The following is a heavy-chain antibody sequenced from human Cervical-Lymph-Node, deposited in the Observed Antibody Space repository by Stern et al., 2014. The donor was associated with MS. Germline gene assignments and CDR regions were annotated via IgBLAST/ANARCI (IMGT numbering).Heavy chain of an antibody. J-gene: IGHJ5*02. D-gene: IGHD3-3*01. V-gene: IGHV4-31*03. CDR1: GGSISSGGYY. CDR3: ARTAYDFWSGYYPFDP. CDR2: IYYSGST. Sequence: QLQLQESGPGLVKPSQTLSLTCTVSGGSISSGGYYWSWIRQHPGKGLAWIGYIYYSGSTYYNPSLKSRVTISVDTSKNQFSLKLSSVTAADTAVYYCARTAYDFWSGYYPFDPWGQGTLVTVSS.